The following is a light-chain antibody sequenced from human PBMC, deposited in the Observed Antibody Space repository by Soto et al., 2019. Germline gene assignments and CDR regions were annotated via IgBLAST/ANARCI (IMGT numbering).Light chain of an antibody. CDR2: DAS. V-gene: IGKV3-11*01. Sequence: EFVLTQSPATLSLSPGERATLSCRASQSVSSYLAWYQQKPGQAPRLLIYDASNRATGIPARFSGSGSGTDFTLTISSLEPEDFAVYYCQQRSNWPGLTFGGGTKVEIK. J-gene: IGKJ4*01. CDR3: QQRSNWPGLT. CDR1: QSVSSY.